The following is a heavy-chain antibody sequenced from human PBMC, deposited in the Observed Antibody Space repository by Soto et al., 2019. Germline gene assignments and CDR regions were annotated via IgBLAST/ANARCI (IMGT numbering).Heavy chain of an antibody. D-gene: IGHD2-2*01. CDR1: GFTFSTYW. CDR3: ARGGYCSTTSCYGGSHSYYGMDV. J-gene: IGHJ6*02. CDR2: IKQDGSEK. V-gene: IGHV3-7*03. Sequence: GGSLRLSCAASGFTFSTYWMSWVRQSPGKGLEWVANIKQDGSEKFYVDSVKGRFTISRDNARNSVYLQMNSLRAEDTGVYYCARGGYCSTTSCYGGSHSYYGMDVWAQGTTVTVSS.